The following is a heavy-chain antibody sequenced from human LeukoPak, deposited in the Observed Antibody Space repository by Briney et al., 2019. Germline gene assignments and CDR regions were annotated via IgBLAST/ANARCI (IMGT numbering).Heavy chain of an antibody. Sequence: TGGSLRLSCAASGFTFSSYWMSWVRQAPGKGLEWVANIKQDGSEKYYVDSVKGRFTISRDNAKNSLYLQMNSLRAEDTAVYYCVGRYCGGDCCDAFDIWGQGTMVTVSS. V-gene: IGHV3-7*01. CDR3: VGRYCGGDCCDAFDI. D-gene: IGHD2-21*02. CDR2: IKQDGSEK. J-gene: IGHJ3*02. CDR1: GFTFSSYW.